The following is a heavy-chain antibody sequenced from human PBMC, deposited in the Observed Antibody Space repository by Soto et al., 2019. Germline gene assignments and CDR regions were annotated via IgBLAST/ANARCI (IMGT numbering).Heavy chain of an antibody. D-gene: IGHD1-26*01. CDR3: ARATVGATNFDY. V-gene: IGHV2-70*04. J-gene: IGHJ4*02. Sequence: GPTLVNPTQTLTLTCTFSGFSLSTSGMRVSWIRQPPGKALEWLARIDWDDDKFYSTSLKTRLTISKDTSKNQVVLTMTNMDPVDTATYYCARATVGATNFDYWGQGTLVTVSS. CDR1: GFSLSTSGMR. CDR2: IDWDDDK.